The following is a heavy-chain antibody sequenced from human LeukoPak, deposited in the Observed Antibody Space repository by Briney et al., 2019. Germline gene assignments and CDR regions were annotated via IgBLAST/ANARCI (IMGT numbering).Heavy chain of an antibody. CDR3: ARHSSGWYASAFDY. CDR1: GGSISSSSYY. CDR2: IYYSGST. V-gene: IGHV4-39*01. Sequence: SETLSLTCTVSGGSISSSSYYWGWIRQPPGKGLEWIGSIYYSGSTYYNPSLKSRVTISVDTSMNQFSLKLSSVTAADTAVYYCARHSSGWYASAFDYWGQGTLVTVSS. J-gene: IGHJ4*02. D-gene: IGHD6-19*01.